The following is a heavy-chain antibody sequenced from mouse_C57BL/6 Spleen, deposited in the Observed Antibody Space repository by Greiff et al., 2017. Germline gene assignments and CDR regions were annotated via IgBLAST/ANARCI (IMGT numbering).Heavy chain of an antibody. CDR2: IYPSDSET. D-gene: IGHD1-1*01. J-gene: IGHJ3*01. CDR3: ARRGDYGSSPAWFAY. V-gene: IGHV1-61*01. Sequence: QVQLQQPGAELVRPGSSVKLSCKASGYTFTSYWMDWVKQRPGQGLEWIGNIYPSDSETHYNQKFKDKATLTVDKSSSTAYMQLSSLTSEDSAVYDCARRGDYGSSPAWFAYWGQGTLVTVSA. CDR1: GYTFTSYW.